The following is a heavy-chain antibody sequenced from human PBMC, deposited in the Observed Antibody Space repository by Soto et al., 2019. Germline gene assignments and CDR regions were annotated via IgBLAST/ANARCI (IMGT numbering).Heavy chain of an antibody. J-gene: IGHJ6*03. CDR2: MNPNSGNT. V-gene: IGHV1-8*01. CDR1: GYTFTSYD. D-gene: IGHD6-13*01. CDR3: ARGPGSWYYYYMDV. Sequence: QVQLVQSGAEVKKPGASVKVSCKASGYTFTSYDINWVREATGQGLEWMGWMNPNSGNTGYAQKFQGRVTMTRNTSISTAYMELCSLRSEDTPVYYCARGPGSWYYYYMDVWGKGTMVTVSS.